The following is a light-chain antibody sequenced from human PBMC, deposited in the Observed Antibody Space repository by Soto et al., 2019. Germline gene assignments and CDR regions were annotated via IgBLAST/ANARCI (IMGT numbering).Light chain of an antibody. V-gene: IGKV3-15*01. J-gene: IGKJ1*01. CDR1: QSVSPY. Sequence: ERVMTKSPAILSLSPGERATLSCRASQSVSPYLAWYQQKPVQAPRLLIHGASTRATGIPARLSGSGSGTEFTLTISSLQSEDFAVYYCLQYNYWPPTFGQGTKVDI. CDR2: GAS. CDR3: LQYNYWPPT.